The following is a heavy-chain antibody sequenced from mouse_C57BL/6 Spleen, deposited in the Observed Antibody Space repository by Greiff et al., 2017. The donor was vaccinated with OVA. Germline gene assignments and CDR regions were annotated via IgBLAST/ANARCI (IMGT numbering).Heavy chain of an antibody. Sequence: DVKLVESGGGLVKPGGSLKLSCAASGFTFSSYAMSWVRQTPEQRLEWVATISDGGSYTYYPDNVKGRFTISRDNAKNNLYLQMSHLKSEDTAMYYCAREEENYYGSSYSYFDVWGTGTTVTVSS. J-gene: IGHJ1*03. CDR3: AREEENYYGSSYSYFDV. CDR2: ISDGGSYT. V-gene: IGHV5-4*01. CDR1: GFTFSSYA. D-gene: IGHD1-1*01.